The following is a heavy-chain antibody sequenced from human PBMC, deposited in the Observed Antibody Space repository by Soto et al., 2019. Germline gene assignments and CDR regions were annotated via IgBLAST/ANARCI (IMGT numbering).Heavy chain of an antibody. Sequence: PGGSLRLSCAASGFSFSSYTMSWVRQAPGKGLEWVSSITSSSSDIYDSDSVKDRFTISRDNAKNLLYLQMHSLGAEDTAVYYCAREGHWGVTTLFDYWGQGSLVTVSS. J-gene: IGHJ4*02. D-gene: IGHD4-17*01. CDR1: GFSFSSYT. V-gene: IGHV3-21*01. CDR2: ITSSSSDI. CDR3: AREGHWGVTTLFDY.